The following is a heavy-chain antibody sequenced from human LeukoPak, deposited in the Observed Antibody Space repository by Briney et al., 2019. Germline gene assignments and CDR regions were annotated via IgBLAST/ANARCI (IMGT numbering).Heavy chain of an antibody. J-gene: IGHJ4*02. Sequence: ASVKVSCKASGYTFTSYGISWVRQAPGQGLEWMGWISAYNGNTNYAQKHQGRGTMTTDTSTSTAYMELRSLRSDDTAVYYCAREPYYYDSTGFDYWGQGTLVTVSS. CDR2: ISAYNGNT. D-gene: IGHD3-22*01. CDR1: GYTFTSYG. CDR3: AREPYYYDSTGFDY. V-gene: IGHV1-18*01.